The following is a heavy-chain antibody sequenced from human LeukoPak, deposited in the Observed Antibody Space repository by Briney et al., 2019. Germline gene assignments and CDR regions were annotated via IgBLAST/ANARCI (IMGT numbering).Heavy chain of an antibody. CDR1: GFTVSSNY. CDR3: ARWPYYYDTSKYYYGMDV. Sequence: GGSLRLSCAASGFTVSSNYMNWVRQAPGKGLEWVSVLYTSGNTFYADSVKGRFTISRDNSKNTVYLQMNSLRAEDTAVYYCARWPYYYDTSKYYYGMDVWGQGTTVTVSS. V-gene: IGHV3-53*01. CDR2: LYTSGNT. D-gene: IGHD3-22*01. J-gene: IGHJ6*02.